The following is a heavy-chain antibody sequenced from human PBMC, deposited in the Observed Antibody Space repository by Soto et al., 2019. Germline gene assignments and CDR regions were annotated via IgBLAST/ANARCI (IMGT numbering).Heavy chain of an antibody. Sequence: SGTLSLTCTVSGGYISSYYWSRIRQPPGKGLEWIGYIYYSGSTNYNPSLKSRVTISVDTSKNQFSLKLSSVTAADTAVYYCAREQPYYYDFDYWGQGILVTLSS. V-gene: IGHV4-59*01. J-gene: IGHJ4*02. CDR2: IYYSGST. D-gene: IGHD3-10*01. CDR3: AREQPYYYDFDY. CDR1: GGYISSYY.